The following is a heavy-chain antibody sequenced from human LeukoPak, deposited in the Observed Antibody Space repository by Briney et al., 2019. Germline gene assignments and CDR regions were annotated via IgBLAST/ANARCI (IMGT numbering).Heavy chain of an antibody. V-gene: IGHV1-69*05. D-gene: IGHD5-24*01. CDR3: AREGGKRVEMATIRYFDY. Sequence: GASVKVSCKASGGNFGLFAISWVRQAPGQGLEWMGGIIRSFGTSQSAQKFQGRVAFSTDESTSTAYMELSSLRSEDTAVYYCAREGGKRVEMATIRYFDYWGQGTLVTVSS. CDR2: IIRSFGTS. J-gene: IGHJ4*02. CDR1: GGNFGLFA.